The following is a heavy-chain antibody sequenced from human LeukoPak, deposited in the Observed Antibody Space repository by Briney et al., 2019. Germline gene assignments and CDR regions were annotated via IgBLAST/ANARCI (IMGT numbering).Heavy chain of an antibody. Sequence: PGGSLRLSCAASGFTVSSNYMSWVRQAPGKGLEWVSVIYSSGTTFYADSVRGRFTISRDSSKNTLSLQMNSLRAEDTAVYYCARVSTLGWSSSLTGFDCWGQGTLVTVSS. J-gene: IGHJ4*02. CDR2: IYSSGTT. V-gene: IGHV3-66*01. CDR3: ARVSTLGWSSSLTGFDC. CDR1: GFTVSSNY. D-gene: IGHD6-13*01.